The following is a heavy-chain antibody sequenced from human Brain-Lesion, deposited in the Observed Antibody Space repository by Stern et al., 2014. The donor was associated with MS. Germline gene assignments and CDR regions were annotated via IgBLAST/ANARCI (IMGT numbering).Heavy chain of an antibody. CDR3: AGEEDIRYCSGGSCTGNWFDP. Sequence: QVHLVESGPGLVKPSETLSLTCTVAGGSVSSTSYAWAWIRQPPGKGLGWIGTIYYSGHTYYSPSLKSRLTISLDTSKNQFSLQLRSVTAADTAVYYCAGEEDIRYCSGGSCTGNWFDPWGQGTLVTVSS. V-gene: IGHV4-39*01. CDR1: GGSVSSTSYA. D-gene: IGHD2-15*01. CDR2: IYYSGHT. J-gene: IGHJ5*02.